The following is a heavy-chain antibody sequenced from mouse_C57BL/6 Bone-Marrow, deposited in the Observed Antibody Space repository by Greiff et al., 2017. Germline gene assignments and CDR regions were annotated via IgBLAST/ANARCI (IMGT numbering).Heavy chain of an antibody. V-gene: IGHV3-6*01. CDR3: ARRKSYGSSRYWYFDV. CDR2: ISYDGSN. Sequence: EVKLMESGPGLVKPSQSLSLTCSVTGYSITSGYYWNWIRQFPGNKLEWMGYISYDGSNNYNPSLKNRISITRDTSKNQFFLKLNSVTTEDTATYYCARRKSYGSSRYWYFDVWGTGTTVTVSS. J-gene: IGHJ1*03. CDR1: GYSITSGYY. D-gene: IGHD1-1*01.